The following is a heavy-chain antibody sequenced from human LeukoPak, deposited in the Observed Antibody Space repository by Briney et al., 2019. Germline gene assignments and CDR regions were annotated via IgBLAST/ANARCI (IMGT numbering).Heavy chain of an antibody. CDR3: VRAYHSSGWYRIDY. CDR2: ISSSGSTI. CDR1: GFTFSSYE. V-gene: IGHV3-48*03. J-gene: IGHJ4*02. D-gene: IGHD6-19*01. Sequence: GGSLRLSCAAFGFTFSSYEMNWVRQAPGKGLEWVSYISSSGSTIYYADSVKGRFTISRDNAKNSLYLQMNSLRAEDTAVYYCVRAYHSSGWYRIDYWGQGTLVTVSS.